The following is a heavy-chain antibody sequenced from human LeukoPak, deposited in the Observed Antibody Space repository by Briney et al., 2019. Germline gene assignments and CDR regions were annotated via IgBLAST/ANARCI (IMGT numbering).Heavy chain of an antibody. V-gene: IGHV1-2*04. CDR1: GYTFTGYY. J-gene: IGHJ4*02. D-gene: IGHD1-26*01. CDR3: ARDRSYSGSYHTFDY. Sequence: ASVKVSCKASGYTFTGYYMHWVRQAPGQGLEWMEWINPNSGGTNYAQKFQGWVTMTRDTSISTAYMELSRLRSDDTAVYYCARDRSYSGSYHTFDYWGQGTLVTVSS. CDR2: INPNSGGT.